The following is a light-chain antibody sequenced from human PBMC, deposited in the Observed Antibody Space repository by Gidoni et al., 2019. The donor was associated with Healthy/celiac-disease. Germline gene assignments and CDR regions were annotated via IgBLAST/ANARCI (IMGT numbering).Light chain of an antibody. J-gene: IGKJ1*01. CDR1: QSLLHSNGYNY. CDR2: LGS. CDR3: KKDIQARWT. V-gene: IGKV2-28*01. Sequence: IVMAPSPVSLSITPGAPASISCRSSQSLLHSNGYNYLDWYLQKPGQSPQLLIYLGSNRAYGVADRFSGSGTGTDIRVKISRVEDEDVGGDYCKKDIQARWTFGQXTKVEIK.